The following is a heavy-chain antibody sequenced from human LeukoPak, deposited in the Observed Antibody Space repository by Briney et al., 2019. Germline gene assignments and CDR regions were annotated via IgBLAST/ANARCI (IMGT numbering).Heavy chain of an antibody. V-gene: IGHV3-23*01. CDR1: GFTFSSSA. D-gene: IGHD6-19*01. Sequence: GGSLRLSCAASGFTFSSSAMSWVRQAPGKGLEWVSGISGSGGRTYYADSVKGRFTISRDNSKNTLHLQMNSLRAEDTAVYYCAKEDSSGWNYYFDYWGQGTLVSVSS. J-gene: IGHJ4*02. CDR2: ISGSGGRT. CDR3: AKEDSSGWNYYFDY.